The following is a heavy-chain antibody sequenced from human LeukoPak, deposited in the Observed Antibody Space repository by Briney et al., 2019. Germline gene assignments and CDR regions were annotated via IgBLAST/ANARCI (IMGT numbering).Heavy chain of an antibody. CDR3: ARARSSGWYRDY. V-gene: IGHV3-21*01. CDR2: ISSSSYI. CDR1: GFTFSSYS. Sequence: GGSLRLSCAASGFTFSSYSMNWVRQAPGKGLEWVSSISSSSYIYYADSVKRRFTISRDNAENSLYLQMNGLRAEDTAVYYCARARSSGWYRDYWGQGTLVTVSS. J-gene: IGHJ4*02. D-gene: IGHD6-19*01.